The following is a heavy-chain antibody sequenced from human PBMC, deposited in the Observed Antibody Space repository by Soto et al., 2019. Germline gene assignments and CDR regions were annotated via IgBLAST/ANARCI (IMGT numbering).Heavy chain of an antibody. Sequence: GGSLRLSCAASGFTFSSYWMHWVRQAPGKGLGWVSRINSDGSSTSYADSVKGRCTISRDNAKNPVSLQMNSLRADDTAVYYCAREYTAWPLAYGLDVWGQGTTVTVSS. V-gene: IGHV3-74*01. D-gene: IGHD2-2*02. J-gene: IGHJ6*02. CDR3: AREYTAWPLAYGLDV. CDR1: GFTFSSYW. CDR2: INSDGSST.